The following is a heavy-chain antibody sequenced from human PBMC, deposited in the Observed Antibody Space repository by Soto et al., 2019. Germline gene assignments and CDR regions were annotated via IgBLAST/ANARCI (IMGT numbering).Heavy chain of an antibody. CDR1: GASISTYY. J-gene: IGHJ5*02. CDR2: IHDSGST. CDR3: ARESAGSGKNNWFDP. V-gene: IGHV4-59*01. D-gene: IGHD3-10*01. Sequence: QVQLQESGPGLVKPSETLSLTCTVSGASISTYYWSWVRQPPGKGLERIGYIHDSGSTYYNPSLKSRVTMSLDTSRNQLSLQLKSVTAADTAVYYCARESAGSGKNNWFDPWGQGTLVTVSS.